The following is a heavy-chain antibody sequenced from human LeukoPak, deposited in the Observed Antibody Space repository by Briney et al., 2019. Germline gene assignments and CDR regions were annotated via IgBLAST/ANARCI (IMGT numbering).Heavy chain of an antibody. V-gene: IGHV4-39*01. J-gene: IGHJ5*02. CDR2: IYYSGST. CDR3: ARAYAIFGVVIAWWFDP. CDR1: GGSISSSSYY. D-gene: IGHD3-3*01. Sequence: SETLSLTCTVSGGSISSSSYYWGWIRQPPGKGLEWIGSIYYSGSTYYNPSLKSRVTISVDTSKNQFSLKLSSVTAADTAVYYCARAYAIFGVVIAWWFDPWGQGTLVTVSS.